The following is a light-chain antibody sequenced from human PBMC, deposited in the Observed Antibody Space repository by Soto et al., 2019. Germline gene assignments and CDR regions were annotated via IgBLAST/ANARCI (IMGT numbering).Light chain of an antibody. CDR3: QQYGSSPWT. CDR1: QSVSSN. Sequence: EMVMTQSPATLSVSPGERATLSCRASQSVSSNLAWYQQKPGQAPRLLIYDASSRATGIPDRFSGSGSGTDFTLTISRLEPEDFAVYYCQQYGSSPWTFGQGTKVDIK. J-gene: IGKJ1*01. V-gene: IGKV3-20*01. CDR2: DAS.